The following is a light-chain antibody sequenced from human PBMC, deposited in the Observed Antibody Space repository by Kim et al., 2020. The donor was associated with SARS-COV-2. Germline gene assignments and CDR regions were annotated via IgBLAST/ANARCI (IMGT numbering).Light chain of an antibody. Sequence: SRGERATLSCRASQSVSSNDLAGFQQKAGQATGLLIYGTSSRATGIPDRFSGSGSGTDFTLTISRLEPEDFAVYYCQQYDNSPYTFGQGTKLEI. CDR3: QQYDNSPYT. CDR1: QSVSSND. J-gene: IGKJ2*01. CDR2: GTS. V-gene: IGKV3-20*01.